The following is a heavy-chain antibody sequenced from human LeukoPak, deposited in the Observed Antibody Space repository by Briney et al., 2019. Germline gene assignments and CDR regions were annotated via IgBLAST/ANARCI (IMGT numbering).Heavy chain of an antibody. CDR2: IYYSGST. CDR1: GGPISSYY. CDR3: ARDLSHCSSTSCYDY. D-gene: IGHD2-2*01. J-gene: IGHJ4*02. V-gene: IGHV4-59*01. Sequence: SETLSLTCTVSGGPISSYYWSWIRQPPGKGLEWIGYIYYSGSTNYNPSLKSRVTISVDTSKNQFSLKLSSVTAADTAVYYCARDLSHCSSTSCYDYWGQGTLVTVSS.